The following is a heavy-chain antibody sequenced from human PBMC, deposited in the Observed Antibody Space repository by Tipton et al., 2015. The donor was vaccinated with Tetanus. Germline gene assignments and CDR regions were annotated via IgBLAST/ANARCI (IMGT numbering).Heavy chain of an antibody. D-gene: IGHD4-11*01. CDR2: SYYSGTT. J-gene: IGHJ4*02. V-gene: IGHV4-31*03. Sequence: TLSLTCTVSGGSISVGGYYWSRIRQSPGTGLEWIGYSYYSGTTYYNPSLKSRVTMSVDMSKNQFSLKLNSVTAADTAVYFCARAGVRSSNPIYGAKTYSKYYFDYWGQGTLVTVSP. CDR3: ARAGVRSSNPIYGAKTYSKYYFDY. CDR1: GGSISVGGYY.